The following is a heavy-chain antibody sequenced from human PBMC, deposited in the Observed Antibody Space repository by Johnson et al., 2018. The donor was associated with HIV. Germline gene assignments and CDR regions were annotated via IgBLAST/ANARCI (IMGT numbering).Heavy chain of an antibody. CDR2: ISWNSGTI. Sequence: EVQLVESGGGLVQPGRSRRVSCAASGFIFEHYAMHWVRQAPGKGLEWVSGISWNSGTIAYADSVKGRFTISRDNAKNSLFLQMTSLRTEDTAFYYCAIDIEPGGGNFLVGTFHIWGQGTMVTVSS. D-gene: IGHD6-19*01. J-gene: IGHJ3*02. CDR3: AIDIEPGGGNFLVGTFHI. V-gene: IGHV3-9*01. CDR1: GFIFEHYA.